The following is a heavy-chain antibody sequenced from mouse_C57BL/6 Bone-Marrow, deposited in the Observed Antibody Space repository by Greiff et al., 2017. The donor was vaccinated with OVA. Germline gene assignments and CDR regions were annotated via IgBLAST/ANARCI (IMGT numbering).Heavy chain of an antibody. Sequence: DVQLQESGGGLVQPGESLKLSCESNEYEFPSHDMSWVRKTPEKRLELVAAINSDGGSTYYPDTMERRFIISRDNTKKTLYLQMSSLRSEDTALYYCARPNIYFQRFAYWGQGTLVTVSA. J-gene: IGHJ3*01. D-gene: IGHD2-3*01. CDR2: INSDGGST. CDR1: EYEFPSHD. V-gene: IGHV5-2*01. CDR3: ARPNIYFQRFAY.